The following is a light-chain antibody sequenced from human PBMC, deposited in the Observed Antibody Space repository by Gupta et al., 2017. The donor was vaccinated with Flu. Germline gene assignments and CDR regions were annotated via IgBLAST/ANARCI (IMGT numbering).Light chain of an antibody. V-gene: IGLV1-40*01. CDR1: RSNVGSGYD. CDR2: ANT. CDR3: QTFDTSLREYV. J-gene: IGLJ1*01. Sequence: GAPGQRVTISCTGSRSNVGSGYDVNWYQQLPGKAPKLLIYANTYRPSGVPDRFSGSKSGTSASLAITGLQGDDEAAYYGQTFDTSLREYVFGTGTEVTVL.